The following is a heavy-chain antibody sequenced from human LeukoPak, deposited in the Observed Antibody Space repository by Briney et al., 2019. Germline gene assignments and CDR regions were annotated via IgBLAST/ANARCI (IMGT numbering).Heavy chain of an antibody. J-gene: IGHJ4*02. CDR2: IYYSGTT. CDR3: ARDDQFRWFDY. V-gene: IGHV4-30-4*08. D-gene: IGHD2-21*01. Sequence: KPSQTLSLTCTVSGASISSGDYYWSWIRQPPGKGLEWIGYIYYSGTTYYNPSLKSRITISVDTSKNQFSLKLISVTAADTAVYYCARDDQFRWFDYWGQGTLVTVSS. CDR1: GASISSGDYY.